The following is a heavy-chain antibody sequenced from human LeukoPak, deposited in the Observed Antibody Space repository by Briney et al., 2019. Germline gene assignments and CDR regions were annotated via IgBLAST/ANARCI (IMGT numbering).Heavy chain of an antibody. J-gene: IGHJ6*02. CDR2: ISYDGSNK. CDR3: ARGGGLDV. V-gene: IGHV3-30*03. D-gene: IGHD3-16*01. CDR1: GFTFSSYG. Sequence: GGSLRLSCAASGFTFSSYGMHWVRQAPGKGLEWVAVISYDGSNKYYADSVKGRFTISRDNSKDTLYLQMSNLRAEDTAVYFCARGGGLDVWGQGATVTVSS.